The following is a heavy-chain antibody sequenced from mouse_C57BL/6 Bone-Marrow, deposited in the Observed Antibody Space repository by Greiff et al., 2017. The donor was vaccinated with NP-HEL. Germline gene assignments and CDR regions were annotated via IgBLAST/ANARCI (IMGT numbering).Heavy chain of an antibody. CDR3: ATHDGYYPFAY. D-gene: IGHD2-3*01. CDR2: IWGVGST. J-gene: IGHJ3*01. V-gene: IGHV2-6*01. Sequence: VHLVESGPGLVAPSQSLSITCTVSGFSLTSYGVDWVRQSPGKGLEWLGVIWGVGSTNYNSALKSRLSISKDNSKSQVFLKMNSLQTDYTAMYYCATHDGYYPFAYWGQGTLVTVSA. CDR1: GFSLTSYG.